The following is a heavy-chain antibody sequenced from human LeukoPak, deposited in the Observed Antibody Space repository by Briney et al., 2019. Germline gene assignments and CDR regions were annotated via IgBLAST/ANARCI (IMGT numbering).Heavy chain of an antibody. Sequence: ASVKVSCKASGYTFTSYGISWVRQAPGQGLEWMGWIGAYNGNTNYAQKLQGRVTMTTDTSTSTAYMELRSLRSDDTAVYYCARPQTVKRYYYGMDVWGQGTTVTVSS. V-gene: IGHV1-18*01. CDR1: GYTFTSYG. CDR3: ARPQTVKRYYYGMDV. CDR2: IGAYNGNT. J-gene: IGHJ6*02. D-gene: IGHD4-17*01.